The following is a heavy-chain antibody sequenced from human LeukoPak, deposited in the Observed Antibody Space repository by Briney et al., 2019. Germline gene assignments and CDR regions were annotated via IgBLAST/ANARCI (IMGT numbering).Heavy chain of an antibody. CDR3: ARQGLLGRPRWLQLRDKGVFDH. Sequence: SETLSLTCAVYGGSFSGYYWSWIRQPPGKGLEWIGEINHSGSTNYNPSPTRRVTISVDTSKNQFSLKLSSVTAADTAVYYCARQGLLGRPRWLQLRDKGVFDHWGQGTLVTVSS. CDR2: INHSGST. CDR1: GGSFSGYY. D-gene: IGHD5-24*01. J-gene: IGHJ4*02. V-gene: IGHV4-34*01.